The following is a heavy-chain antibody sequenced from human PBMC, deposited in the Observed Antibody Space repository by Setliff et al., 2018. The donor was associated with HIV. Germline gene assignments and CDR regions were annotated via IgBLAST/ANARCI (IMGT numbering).Heavy chain of an antibody. D-gene: IGHD5-12*01. J-gene: IGHJ4*02. CDR2: IIPIFGTA. Sequence: SVKVSCKASGGTFSSYAISWVRQAPGQGREWMGGIIPIFGTANYAQKLQGRVTITADESTSTAYMELSSLRSEDTAVYYCARGDGYNGFLEDYWGQGTLVTVSS. CDR1: GGTFSSYA. V-gene: IGHV1-69*13. CDR3: ARGDGYNGFLEDY.